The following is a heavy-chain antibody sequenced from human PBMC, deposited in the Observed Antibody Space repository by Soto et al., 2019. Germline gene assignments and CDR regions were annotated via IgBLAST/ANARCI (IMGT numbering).Heavy chain of an antibody. CDR1: GFTFDDYA. Sequence: GGSLRLSCAASGFTFDDYAMHWVRQAPGKGLEWVSGISWNSGSIGYADSVKGRFTISRDNAKNSLYLQMNSLRAEDTALYYCAKDKSGIAARPWFDYWGQGTLVTVSS. J-gene: IGHJ4*02. D-gene: IGHD6-6*01. CDR2: ISWNSGSI. CDR3: AKDKSGIAARPWFDY. V-gene: IGHV3-9*01.